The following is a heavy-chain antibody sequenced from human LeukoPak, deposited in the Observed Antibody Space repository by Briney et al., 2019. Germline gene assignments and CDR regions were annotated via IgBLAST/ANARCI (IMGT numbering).Heavy chain of an antibody. CDR3: ARGPHSSGWYLGPPPYYYYYGMDV. CDR2: IYYSGST. Sequence: PSETLSLTCTVSGGSISSSSYYWGWIRQPPGKGLEWIGSIYYSGSTYYNPSLKSRVTISVDTSKSQFSLKLSSVTAADTAVYYCARGPHSSGWYLGPPPYYYYYGMDVWGQGTTVTVFS. V-gene: IGHV4-39*01. CDR1: GGSISSSSYY. D-gene: IGHD6-19*01. J-gene: IGHJ6*02.